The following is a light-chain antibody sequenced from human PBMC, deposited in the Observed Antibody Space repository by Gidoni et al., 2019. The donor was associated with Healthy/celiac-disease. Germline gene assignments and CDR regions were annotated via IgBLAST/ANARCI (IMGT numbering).Light chain of an antibody. Sequence: DIQMTQSPSTLSASVGDRVTITCRASQSISSWLAWYQQKPGKAPKLLIYKASSLESGVPSRFSGSGSGTEFTLTISSLQPDDFATYYCQQLCTFGQGTKVEIK. V-gene: IGKV1-5*03. CDR3: QQLCT. CDR1: QSISSW. CDR2: KAS. J-gene: IGKJ1*01.